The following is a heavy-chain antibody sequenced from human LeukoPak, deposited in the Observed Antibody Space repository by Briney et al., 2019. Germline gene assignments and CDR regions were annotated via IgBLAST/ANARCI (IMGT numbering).Heavy chain of an antibody. CDR3: AKDHASVTSDYFDY. D-gene: IGHD4-17*01. CDR2: LSGSGGST. CDR1: GLTFSSHT. Sequence: GGSLRLSCVASGLTFSSHTMSWVRQAPGKGLEWVSALSGSGGSTYYPDSVKGRFTISRDNSKNTLYLQINSLRAEDTAVYYCAKDHASVTSDYFDYWGQGALVTVSS. J-gene: IGHJ4*02. V-gene: IGHV3-23*01.